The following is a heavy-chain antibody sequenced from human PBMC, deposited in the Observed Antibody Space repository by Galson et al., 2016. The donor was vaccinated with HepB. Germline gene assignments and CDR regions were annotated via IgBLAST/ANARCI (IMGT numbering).Heavy chain of an antibody. CDR2: IWYDGSNK. Sequence: SLRLSCAASGFTFRSYAMHWARQAPGKGLEWVAVIWYDGSNKYYVESVKGRFTVSRDNSKNTLYLQLNSLRAEDTAVYYCARVGSSVPAAMEPFDYWGQGTLVTVSS. J-gene: IGHJ4*02. D-gene: IGHD2-2*01. CDR3: ARVGSSVPAAMEPFDY. CDR1: GFTFRSYA. V-gene: IGHV3-33*01.